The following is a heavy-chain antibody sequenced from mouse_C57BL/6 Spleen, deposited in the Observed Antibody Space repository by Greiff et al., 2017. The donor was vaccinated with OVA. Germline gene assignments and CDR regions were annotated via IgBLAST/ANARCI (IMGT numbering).Heavy chain of an antibody. CDR1: GYTFTDYE. CDR2: IDPETGGT. V-gene: IGHV1-15*01. J-gene: IGHJ3*01. D-gene: IGHD2-5*01. Sequence: QVQLKQSGAELVRPGASVTLSCKASGYTFTDYEMHWVKQTPVHGLEWIGAIDPETGGTAYNQKFKGKAILTADKSSSTAYMELRSLTSEDSAVYYCTRRSSNGFSYGGQGTLVTVSA. CDR3: TRRSSNGFSY.